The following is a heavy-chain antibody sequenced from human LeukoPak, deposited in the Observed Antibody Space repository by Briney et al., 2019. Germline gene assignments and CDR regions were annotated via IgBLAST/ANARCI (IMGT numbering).Heavy chain of an antibody. V-gene: IGHV3-74*01. CDR3: ASLTHYDSRSFAFDI. D-gene: IGHD3-22*01. CDR2: INGDGTTT. CDR1: GFIFSRYW. Sequence: SGGSLRLSYSASGFIFSRYWMYWVRQPPGKGLEWVSHINGDGTTTNYADFVKGRFTIARDNAKNTLYLQMNSLRAEDTALYYCASLTHYDSRSFAFDIWGPGTMVTVSS. J-gene: IGHJ3*02.